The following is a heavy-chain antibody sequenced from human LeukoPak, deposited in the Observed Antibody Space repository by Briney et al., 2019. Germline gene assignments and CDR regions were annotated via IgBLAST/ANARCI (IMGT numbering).Heavy chain of an antibody. CDR3: ARDGVITFGGVIGYFDY. CDR2: IYYSGST. Sequence: SETLSLTCNVSGASISSYYWSWIRQPPGKGLEWIGYIYYSGSTNYNPSLQSRVTISVDTSKNQFSLKLTSVTAAGTAVYYCARDGVITFGGVIGYFDYWGQGALVTVSS. CDR1: GASISSYY. D-gene: IGHD3-16*02. V-gene: IGHV4-59*01. J-gene: IGHJ4*02.